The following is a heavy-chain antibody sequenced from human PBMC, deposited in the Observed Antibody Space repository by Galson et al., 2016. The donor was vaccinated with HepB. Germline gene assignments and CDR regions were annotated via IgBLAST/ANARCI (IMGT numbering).Heavy chain of an antibody. CDR2: ISSGRDTT. CDR3: ARDSSSWSTPLWFDP. J-gene: IGHJ5*02. D-gene: IGHD6-13*01. V-gene: IGHV3-48*02. CDR1: GFTFSSYS. Sequence: SLRLSCAASGFTFSSYSMNWVRQAPGKGLEWVSYISSGRDTTYYADSVKGRFTISRDNPKNSLYLKMNSLRDEDTAVYYCARDSSSWSTPLWFDPWGQGTLVTVSS.